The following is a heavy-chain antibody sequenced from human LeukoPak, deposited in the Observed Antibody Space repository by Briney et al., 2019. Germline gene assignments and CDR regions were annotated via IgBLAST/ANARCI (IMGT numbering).Heavy chain of an antibody. CDR1: GGSISKSTYY. Sequence: SETLSLTCSVSGGSISKSTYYWGWIRQPPGKGLEWIGIFYYSGSTYYSPSLKSRVAISIDTSKNQFSLKLNSVTAADTAVYYCARDMVATSRWFDPWGQGTLVTVSS. CDR3: ARDMVATSRWFDP. V-gene: IGHV4-39*07. J-gene: IGHJ5*02. CDR2: FYYSGST. D-gene: IGHD5-12*01.